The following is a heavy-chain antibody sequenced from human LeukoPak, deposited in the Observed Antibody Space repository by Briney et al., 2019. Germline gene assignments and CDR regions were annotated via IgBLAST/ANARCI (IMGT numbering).Heavy chain of an antibody. Sequence: SVKVSCKASGGTFSSYAISWVRQAPGQGLEWMGGIIPIFGTANYAQKFQGRVTITADESTSTAYMELRSLRSDDTAEYYCARRVAVARRDAFDIWGQGTMVTVSS. CDR3: ARRVAVARRDAFDI. D-gene: IGHD6-19*01. CDR2: IIPIFGTA. J-gene: IGHJ3*02. CDR1: GGTFSSYA. V-gene: IGHV1-69*13.